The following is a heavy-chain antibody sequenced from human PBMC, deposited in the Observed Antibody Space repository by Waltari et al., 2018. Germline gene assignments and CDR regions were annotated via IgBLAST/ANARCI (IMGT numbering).Heavy chain of an antibody. Sequence: EVQLVESGGGLIQPGGSLRLSCAASGFTVSSNYMSWVRQAPGKGRGVCYVICGGGSAYSGDPCKGRCTISGDNANNTLYLKMNSLRAEDTAVYYCARGSPRDYYYGMDVWGQGTTVTVSS. CDR2: ICGGGSA. V-gene: IGHV3-53*01. CDR3: ARGSPRDYYYGMDV. J-gene: IGHJ6*02. D-gene: IGHD2-15*01. CDR1: GFTVSSNY.